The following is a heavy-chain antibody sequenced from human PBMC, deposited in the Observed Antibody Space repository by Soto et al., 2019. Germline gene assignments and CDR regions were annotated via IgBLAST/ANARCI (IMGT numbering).Heavy chain of an antibody. CDR1: GFTFSSYG. Sequence: QVQLVESGGGVVQPGRSLRLSCAASGFTFSSYGMHWVRQAPGKGLEWVAVISYDGSNKYYADSVKGRFTISRDNSKNTLYLQMNSLRAEAMAVYYCAKEGRIVVVTATNFKRWFDPWGQGTLVTVSS. J-gene: IGHJ5*02. CDR3: AKEGRIVVVTATNFKRWFDP. D-gene: IGHD2-21*02. CDR2: ISYDGSNK. V-gene: IGHV3-30*18.